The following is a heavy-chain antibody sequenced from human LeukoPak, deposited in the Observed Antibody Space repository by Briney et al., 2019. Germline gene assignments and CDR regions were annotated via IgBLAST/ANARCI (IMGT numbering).Heavy chain of an antibody. CDR1: GFTFSNHW. J-gene: IGHJ1*01. CDR3: ARGSSGYYCDHFQS. V-gene: IGHV3-7*01. Sequence: GGSLRLSCAASGFTFSNHWMTWXRQAPGXXXXXXXNIKQDGIEKYYVDSVEGRFTVSRDNTKNSLFLQMHSLRVDDTAVYYCARGSSGYYCDHFQSWGQGSLVTVSS. CDR2: IKQDGIEK. D-gene: IGHD3-22*01.